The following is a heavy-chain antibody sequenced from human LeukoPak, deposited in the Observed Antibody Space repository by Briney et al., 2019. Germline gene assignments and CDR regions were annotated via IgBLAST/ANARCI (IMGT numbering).Heavy chain of an antibody. D-gene: IGHD3-10*02. Sequence: NPSQTLSLTCTVSGGSISSGSYYWSWIRQPAGTGLEWIVRIYTSGSTNYNPFLKSRVTISVDTSKNQFSLKLSSVTAADTAVYYCAREGCSGSYADYYYYYYMDVWGKGTTVTISS. CDR2: IYTSGST. J-gene: IGHJ6*03. CDR1: GGSISSGSYY. CDR3: AREGCSGSYADYYYYYYMDV. V-gene: IGHV4-61*02.